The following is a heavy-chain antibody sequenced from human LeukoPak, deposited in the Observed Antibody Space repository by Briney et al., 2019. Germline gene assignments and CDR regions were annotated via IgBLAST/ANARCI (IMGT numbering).Heavy chain of an antibody. D-gene: IGHD3-9*01. CDR3: ARGGGLRYFDWLFRPFDY. Sequence: SETLSLTCAVYGGSFSGYYWSWIRRPPGKGLEWIGEINHSGSTNYNPSLKSQVTISVDTSKNHFSLKLSSVTAADTAVYYCARGGGLRYFDWLFRPFDYWGQGTLVTVSS. CDR2: INHSGST. V-gene: IGHV4-34*01. CDR1: GGSFSGYY. J-gene: IGHJ4*02.